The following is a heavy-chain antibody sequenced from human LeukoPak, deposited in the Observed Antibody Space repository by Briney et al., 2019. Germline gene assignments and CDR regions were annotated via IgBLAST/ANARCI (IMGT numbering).Heavy chain of an antibody. J-gene: IGHJ6*02. CDR1: GDSASRKNAA. Sequence: SQTLSLTCAISGDSASRKNAAWNWIRQSPSRGLEWLGRTFYTSKWYNDFAPSMKSRITINPDTSKNQFSLQLNSVTPEDTAVYYCARGYFYYYAMDVWGQGTTVTVSS. V-gene: IGHV6-1*01. CDR3: ARGYFYYYAMDV. CDR2: TFYTSKWYN.